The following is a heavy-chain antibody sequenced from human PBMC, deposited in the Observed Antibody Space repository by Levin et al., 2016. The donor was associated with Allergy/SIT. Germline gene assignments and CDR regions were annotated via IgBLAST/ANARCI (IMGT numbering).Heavy chain of an antibody. CDR3: AREVAGEIFDF. CDR2: IRYDGSNK. Sequence: GESLKISCAASGFTFTNYGMHWVRQAPGKGLEWVAFIRYDGSNKYYADSVKGRFTISRDNSKNTLYLQMNSLRAEDTAVYYCAREVAGEIFDFWGPGTMVTVSS. CDR1: GFTFTNYG. V-gene: IGHV3-30*02. D-gene: IGHD7-27*01. J-gene: IGHJ3*01.